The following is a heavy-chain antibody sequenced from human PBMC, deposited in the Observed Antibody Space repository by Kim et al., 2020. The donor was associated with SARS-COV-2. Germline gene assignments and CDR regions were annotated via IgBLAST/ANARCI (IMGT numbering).Heavy chain of an antibody. J-gene: IGHJ5*02. CDR1: GFTFTSYW. V-gene: IGHV3-74*01. D-gene: IGHD2-21*02. Sequence: GGSLRLSCAASGFTFTSYWMHWVRQAPGEGLVWVSRINSDGYSISYADSVKGRFTISRDNAKNTLNLQMNSLRAEDTAVYYCARGGNSGWFDPWGQGTLVTVSS. CDR2: INSDGYSI. CDR3: ARGGNSGWFDP.